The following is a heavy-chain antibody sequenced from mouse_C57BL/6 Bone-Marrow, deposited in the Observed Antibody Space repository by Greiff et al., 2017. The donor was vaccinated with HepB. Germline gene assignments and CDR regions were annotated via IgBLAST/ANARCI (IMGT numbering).Heavy chain of an antibody. Sequence: DVMLVESGGGLVQPGESLKLSCESNEYEFPSHDMSWVRKTPEKRLELVAAINSDGGSTYYPDTMERRFIISRDNTKKTLYLQMSSLRSEDTALYYCARHGGSNYLYWYFDVWGTGTTVTVSS. CDR3: ARHGGSNYLYWYFDV. CDR2: INSDGGST. D-gene: IGHD2-5*01. CDR1: EYEFPSHD. V-gene: IGHV5-2*01. J-gene: IGHJ1*03.